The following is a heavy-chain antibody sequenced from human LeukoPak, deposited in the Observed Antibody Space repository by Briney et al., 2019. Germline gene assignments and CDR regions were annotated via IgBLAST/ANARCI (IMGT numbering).Heavy chain of an antibody. D-gene: IGHD1-7*01. V-gene: IGHV3-15*04. J-gene: IGHJ6*02. CDR1: GFTFNYAW. CDR2: TVSEIDGGTT. Sequence: GGSLRLSCAASGFTFNYAWMSWVRQVPGKGLEWVGQTVSEIDGGTTDYAAPVKGRFTISRDDSRSTLYLQMNSLKIEDTAVYYCTTDEDWNYARKDVWGQGATVIVSS. CDR3: TTDEDWNYARKDV.